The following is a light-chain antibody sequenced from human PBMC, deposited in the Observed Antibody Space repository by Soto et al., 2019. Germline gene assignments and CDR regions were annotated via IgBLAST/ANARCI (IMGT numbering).Light chain of an antibody. V-gene: IGLV2-14*03. CDR2: EVR. J-gene: IGLJ3*02. CDR3: SSYTSSSTWL. CDR1: SSDVGAYNY. Sequence: QSALTQPASVSGSPGPSINISCTGTSSDVGAYNYVSWYQQHQGQAPKLMIYEVRNRTSGVSNRFSGSKSANTASLTISGLQAGDEADYYCSSYTSSSTWLFGGGTKLTVL.